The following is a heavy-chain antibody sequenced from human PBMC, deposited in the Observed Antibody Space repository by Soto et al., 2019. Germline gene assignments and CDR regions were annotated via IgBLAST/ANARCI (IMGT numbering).Heavy chain of an antibody. CDR3: ARDSPTGGARRREGYYYGMDG. D-gene: IGHD2-8*02. Sequence: SVKVSCRASGYTFTSYGISWVRQAPGQGLEWMGWISAYNGNTNYAQKLQGRVTMTTDTSTSTAYMELRSLRSDDTAVYYCARDSPTGGARRREGYYYGMDGWGQGTTVSVSS. CDR1: GYTFTSYG. CDR2: ISAYNGNT. J-gene: IGHJ6*02. V-gene: IGHV1-18*01.